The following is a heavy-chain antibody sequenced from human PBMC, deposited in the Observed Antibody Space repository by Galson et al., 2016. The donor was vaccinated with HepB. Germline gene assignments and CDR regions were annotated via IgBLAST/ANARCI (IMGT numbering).Heavy chain of an antibody. CDR2: IYPDNSDT. V-gene: IGHV5-51*01. D-gene: IGHD2-15*01. CDR1: GYSFTTYW. Sequence: QSGAEVTKSGESLKISCKGSGYSFTTYWIGWVRQMPGKGLEWVGIIYPDNSDTRYSPSFQGQVTISADKSISTAFLQWSGLKASDTAMYYWAVGFRYCSGGGCGGGMDVWGQGTTVTVSS. CDR3: AVGFRYCSGGGCGGGMDV. J-gene: IGHJ6*02.